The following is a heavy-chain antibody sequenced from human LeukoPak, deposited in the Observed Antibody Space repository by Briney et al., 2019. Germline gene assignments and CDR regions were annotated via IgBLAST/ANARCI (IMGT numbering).Heavy chain of an antibody. D-gene: IGHD6-13*01. J-gene: IGHJ4*02. Sequence: GGSLGLSCAASGFTFSSYSMNWVRQAPGKGLEWVSSISSSSSYIYYADSVKGRFTISRDNAKNSLYLQMNSLRAEDTAVYYCARVKGSSWPFDYWGQGTLVTVSS. V-gene: IGHV3-21*01. CDR1: GFTFSSYS. CDR3: ARVKGSSWPFDY. CDR2: ISSSSSYI.